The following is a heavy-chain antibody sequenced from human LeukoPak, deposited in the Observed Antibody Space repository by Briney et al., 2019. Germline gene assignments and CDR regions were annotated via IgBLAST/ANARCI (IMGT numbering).Heavy chain of an antibody. CDR2: INQDGSDK. V-gene: IGHV3-7*04. CDR3: ARAHLGDFV. Sequence: GGSLRLSCAASGFTFSSYWMTWVRQVPGKGLEWVASINQDGSDKYYVGSVKGRFSISRDNAKNSLYLQMSSLRGEDTAVYYCARAHLGDFVWGQGTLVTVSS. J-gene: IGHJ4*02. CDR1: GFTFSSYW. D-gene: IGHD2-21*02.